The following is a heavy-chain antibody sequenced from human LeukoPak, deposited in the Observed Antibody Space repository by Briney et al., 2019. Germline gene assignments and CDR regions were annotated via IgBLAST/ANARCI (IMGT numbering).Heavy chain of an antibody. V-gene: IGHV3-66*01. J-gene: IGHJ4*02. CDR2: FYNGGST. D-gene: IGHD6-19*01. CDR3: ARASQWLAFDD. Sequence: GGSLRLSCAASGFTVSSNDMSWVRQAPGKGLEWVSVFYNGGSTNYADSVKGRFTISSDNSKNTLYLQMNSLRVEDTAVYFCARASQWLAFDDWGQGTLVTVSS. CDR1: GFTVSSND.